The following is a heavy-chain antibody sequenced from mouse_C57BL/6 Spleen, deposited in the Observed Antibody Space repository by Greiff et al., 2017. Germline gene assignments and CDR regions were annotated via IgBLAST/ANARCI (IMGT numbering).Heavy chain of an antibody. CDR2: IYPRSGNT. CDR3: ARGDYAYYFDY. J-gene: IGHJ2*01. Sequence: QVQLQQSGAELARPGASVKLSCKASGYTFTSYGISWVKQSTGQGLEWIGEIYPRSGNTYYNEKFKGKATLTADKSSSPAYMELRSLTSEDSAVYFCARGDYAYYFDYWGQGTTLTVSS. V-gene: IGHV1-81*01. D-gene: IGHD1-1*01. CDR1: GYTFTSYG.